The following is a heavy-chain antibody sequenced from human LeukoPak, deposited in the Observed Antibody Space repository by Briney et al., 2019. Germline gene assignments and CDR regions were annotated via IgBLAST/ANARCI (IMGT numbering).Heavy chain of an antibody. Sequence: GLEWVAVISYDASNKYYADSVKGRFTISRDNSKNTLYLQMNSLRAEDTAVYYCASMVVSPFWGQGTLVTVSS. CDR3: ASMVVSPF. J-gene: IGHJ4*02. D-gene: IGHD2-8*02. CDR2: ISYDASNK. V-gene: IGHV3-30-3*01.